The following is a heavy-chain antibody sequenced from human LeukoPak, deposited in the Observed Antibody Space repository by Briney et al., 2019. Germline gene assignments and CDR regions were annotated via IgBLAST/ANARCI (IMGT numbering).Heavy chain of an antibody. J-gene: IGHJ4*02. CDR3: AKFFEDAALIHDW. Sequence: PGGSLRLSCAASGFTFSSYAMSWVRQAPGKGLQWLSAISGTGTSAYYADSVKGRFTTSRDKSQHTVFLQRNSLTADDTAISYCAKFFEDAALIHDWWGQGTLVTVSS. CDR1: GFTFSSYA. CDR2: ISGTGTSA. D-gene: IGHD5-18*01. V-gene: IGHV3-23*01.